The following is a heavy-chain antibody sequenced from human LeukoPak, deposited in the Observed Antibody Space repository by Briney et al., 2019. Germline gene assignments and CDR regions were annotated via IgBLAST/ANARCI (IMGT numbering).Heavy chain of an antibody. Sequence: PSETLSLTCAVYGGSFSGYYWSWIRQPPGKGLEWIGEINHSGSTNYNPSLKSRVTISVDTSKNQFSLKLSSVTAADTAVYYCARIWSTSSSWSYYYYYYMDVWGKGTTVTVSS. D-gene: IGHD6-13*01. J-gene: IGHJ6*03. V-gene: IGHV4-34*01. CDR3: ARIWSTSSSWSYYYYYYMDV. CDR2: INHSGST. CDR1: GGSFSGYY.